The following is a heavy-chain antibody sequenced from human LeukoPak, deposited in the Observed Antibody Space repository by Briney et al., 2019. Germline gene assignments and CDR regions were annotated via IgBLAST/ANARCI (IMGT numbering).Heavy chain of an antibody. J-gene: IGHJ4*02. V-gene: IGHV1-24*01. Sequence: ASVKVSCKVSGYTLTELSMHWVRQAPGKGLEWMGGFDPEDGETIYAQKFQGRVTMTEDTSTDTAYMELSSLRSEDTAVYYCATKNKPPGAWNFDYWGQGTLVTVSS. D-gene: IGHD1/OR15-1a*01. CDR2: FDPEDGET. CDR3: ATKNKPPGAWNFDY. CDR1: GYTLTELS.